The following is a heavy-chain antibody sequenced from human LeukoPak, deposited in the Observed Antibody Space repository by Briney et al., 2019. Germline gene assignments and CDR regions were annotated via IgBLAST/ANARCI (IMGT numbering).Heavy chain of an antibody. CDR1: GGSISTYY. V-gene: IGHV4-59*08. CDR2: VFYIGST. CDR3: ARHSSATYDNWFDP. D-gene: IGHD1-26*01. J-gene: IGHJ5*02. Sequence: SETLSLTCTVSGGSISTYYWSCIRQPPGKGLEWIGYVFYIGSTKYNPSLNSRVTISLDTSKNQFSLKLYSVTAADTAVYYCARHSSATYDNWFDPWARESWSPSPQ.